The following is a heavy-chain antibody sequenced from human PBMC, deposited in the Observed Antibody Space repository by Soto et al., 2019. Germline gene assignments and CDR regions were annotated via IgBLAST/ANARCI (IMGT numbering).Heavy chain of an antibody. J-gene: IGHJ5*02. CDR1: GYTFTSYD. D-gene: IGHD3-3*01. CDR2: MNPNSGKT. V-gene: IGHV1-8*01. Sequence: QVQLVQSGAEVKKPGASVKVSCKASGYTFTSYDINWVRQATGQGLEWMGWMNPNSGKTDYAQKFQGRVNMTMNTSISTAYLELSSLRSEDTAVYYCARPGSPTTLFGVAPIGKDWFDPWGQGTLVTVSS. CDR3: ARPGSPTTLFGVAPIGKDWFDP.